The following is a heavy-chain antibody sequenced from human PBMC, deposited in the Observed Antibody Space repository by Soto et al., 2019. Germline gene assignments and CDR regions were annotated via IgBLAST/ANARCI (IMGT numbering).Heavy chain of an antibody. CDR3: ARRRSSRWSHVEY. CDR1: GFTFSDYY. CDR2: IRSSSIYT. J-gene: IGHJ4*02. D-gene: IGHD6-13*01. Sequence: QVQLVESGGGLVKPGGSLRLSCAASGFTFSDYYMNWIRQAPGKGLEWVSFIRSSSIYTNYADSVMGRFTISRDNAKNTMFVQMNSLLDEDTAVYYCARRRSSRWSHVEYWGQGTLATVSS. V-gene: IGHV3-11*05.